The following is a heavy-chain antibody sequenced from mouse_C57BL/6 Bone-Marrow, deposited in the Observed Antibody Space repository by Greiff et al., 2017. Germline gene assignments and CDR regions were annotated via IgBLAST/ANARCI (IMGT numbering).Heavy chain of an antibody. CDR1: GYAFTNYL. J-gene: IGHJ1*03. V-gene: IGHV1-54*01. D-gene: IGHD2-3*01. CDR2: INPGSGGT. CDR3: ARDDYWYFDV. Sequence: QVQLQQSGAELVRPGTSVKVSCKASGYAFTNYLIEWVKQRPGQGLEWIGVINPGSGGTNYNEKFKGKATLTADKSSSTAYMQLSSLTSEDSAVYFCARDDYWYFDVWGTGTTVTVSS.